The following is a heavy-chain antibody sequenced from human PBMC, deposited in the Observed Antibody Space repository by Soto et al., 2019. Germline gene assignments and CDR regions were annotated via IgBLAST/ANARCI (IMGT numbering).Heavy chain of an antibody. CDR1: GDTISRDGYY. J-gene: IGHJ6*02. CDR2: IYYTGSA. CDR3: AMDV. Sequence: LSLTCSVSGDTISRDGYYWAWIRQLPEKGLEWIGFIYYTGSASYNPSLKSRVSMSVDTSKTHFSLKLSAVTAADTAVYYCAMDVWGQGTTVTVSS. V-gene: IGHV4-31*03.